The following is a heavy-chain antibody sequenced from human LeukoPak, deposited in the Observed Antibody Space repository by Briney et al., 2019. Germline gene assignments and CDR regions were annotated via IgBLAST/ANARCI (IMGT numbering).Heavy chain of an antibody. CDR1: GFIFSSYG. D-gene: IGHD4-23*01. CDR3: AKGGGYYYYYMDV. Sequence: GGSLRLSCAASGFIFSSYGMHWVRQAPGKGLEWVAFIRYDGSNKYYADSVKGRFTISRDNSKNTLYLQMNSLRAEDTAVYYCAKGGGYYYYYMDVWGKGTTVTVSS. J-gene: IGHJ6*03. CDR2: IRYDGSNK. V-gene: IGHV3-30*02.